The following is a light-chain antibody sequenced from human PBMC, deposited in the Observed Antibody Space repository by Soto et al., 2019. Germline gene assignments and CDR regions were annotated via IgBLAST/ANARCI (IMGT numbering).Light chain of an antibody. CDR1: RSVLYSSKNENY. V-gene: IGKV4-1*01. CDR2: DAS. J-gene: IGKJ1*01. CDR3: QQSGTPPKP. Sequence: VRDQSPDAVAVSLGERASINCKSSRSVLYSSKNENYLALFQQKPSQAPRVLIYDASNRATGIPARFSGSGSGTDFTLTISILEPEDFAVYYSQQSGTPPKPFGQGT.